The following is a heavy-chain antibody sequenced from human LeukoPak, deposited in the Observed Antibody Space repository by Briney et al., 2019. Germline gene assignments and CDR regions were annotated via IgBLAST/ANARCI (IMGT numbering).Heavy chain of an antibody. CDR1: GFTFSSYS. D-gene: IGHD6-13*01. CDR3: TRDEEGSPGAFDI. Sequence: PGGSLRLSCAASGFTFSSYSMSWFRQAPGKGLEGVGFIRSKAYGGTTEYAASVKGRFTISRDDSKSIAYLQMNSLKTEDTAVYYCTRDEEGSPGAFDIWGQGTMVTVSS. J-gene: IGHJ3*02. CDR2: IRSKAYGGTT. V-gene: IGHV3-49*03.